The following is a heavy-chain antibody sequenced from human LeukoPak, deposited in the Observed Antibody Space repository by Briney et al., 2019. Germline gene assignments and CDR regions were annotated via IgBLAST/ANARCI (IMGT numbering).Heavy chain of an antibody. V-gene: IGHV3-23*01. D-gene: IGHD2-15*01. Sequence: PGGFLRLSCAASGFTFSSYAMSWVRQAPGKGLEWVSAISGSGGSTYYADSVKGRFTISRDNSKNTLYLQMNSLRAEDTAVYYCAKDLRYCSGGSCHWGQGTLVTVSS. CDR1: GFTFSSYA. CDR2: ISGSGGST. CDR3: AKDLRYCSGGSCH. J-gene: IGHJ4*02.